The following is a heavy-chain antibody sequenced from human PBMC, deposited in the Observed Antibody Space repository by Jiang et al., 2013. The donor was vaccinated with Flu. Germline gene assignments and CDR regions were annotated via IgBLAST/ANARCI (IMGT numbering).Heavy chain of an antibody. D-gene: IGHD6-6*01. J-gene: IGHJ6*02. V-gene: IGHV3-7*03. CDR3: ARGLGSSSAIYRSHYAMDV. CDR2: IKQDGSEK. Sequence: LVESGGGLVXPGGSLRLSCAASGFRFGSYWMTWVRQGSREGGWEWVANIKQDGSEKFYVDSVEGRFTISRDNAKNSLYLQLNTLRVEDTAIYYCARGLGSSSAIYRSHYAMDVWGQGTTVTVSS. CDR1: GFRFGSYW.